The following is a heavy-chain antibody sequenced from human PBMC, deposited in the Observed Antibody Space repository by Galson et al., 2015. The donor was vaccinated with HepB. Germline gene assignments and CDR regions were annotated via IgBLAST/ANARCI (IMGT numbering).Heavy chain of an antibody. CDR1: GFTFSGSA. V-gene: IGHV3-73*01. Sequence: SLRLSCAASGFTFSGSAMHWVRQASGKGLEWVGRIRSKANSYATAYAASVKGRFTISRDDSKNTAYLQMNSLSTEDTAVYYCTTPTVVAANGSLCYFDYWGQGTLVTVSS. CDR3: TTPTVVAANGSLCYFDY. J-gene: IGHJ4*02. D-gene: IGHD2-15*01. CDR2: IRSKANSYAT.